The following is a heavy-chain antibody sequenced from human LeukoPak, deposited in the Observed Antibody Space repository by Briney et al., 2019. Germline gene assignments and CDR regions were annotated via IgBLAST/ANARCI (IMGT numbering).Heavy chain of an antibody. CDR3: ARHQTTVVTPLDP. V-gene: IGHV4-38-2*01. D-gene: IGHD4-23*01. CDR1: GYSISSGYY. Sequence: PSXTLSLTCAVFGYSISSGYYWGWIRPPPGKGLEWIGSMYHSGSAYYIPSLRSRVTISVDTSKNQFFLKLSSVTAADTAVYYCARHQTTVVTPLDPWGQGTLVTVSS. CDR2: MYHSGSA. J-gene: IGHJ5*02.